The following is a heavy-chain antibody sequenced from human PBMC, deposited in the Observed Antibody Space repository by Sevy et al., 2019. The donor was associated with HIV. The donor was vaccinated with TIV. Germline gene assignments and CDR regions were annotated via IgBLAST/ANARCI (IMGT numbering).Heavy chain of an antibody. J-gene: IGHJ4*02. CDR1: GGSISSSSYY. D-gene: IGHD1-26*01. CDR2: LYYSGST. CDR3: ARHQQELPFDY. V-gene: IGHV4-39*01. Sequence: SETLSLTCTVSGGSISSSSYYWGWIRQPPGKGLEWIGSLYYSGSTYYNPSLKSRVTIFVDTSKNQFSLKLSSVTAADTAVYYCARHQQELPFDYWGQGTLVTVSS.